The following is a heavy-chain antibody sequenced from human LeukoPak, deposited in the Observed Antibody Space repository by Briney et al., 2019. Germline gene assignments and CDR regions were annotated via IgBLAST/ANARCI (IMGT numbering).Heavy chain of an antibody. CDR3: ARVKVRGSSSPFDP. V-gene: IGHV1-2*02. D-gene: IGHD6-6*01. CDR2: ISPNSGGT. J-gene: IGHJ5*02. CDR1: GYTFTGYY. Sequence: ASVKVSCKASGYTFTGYYMHWVRQAPGQGLEWMGWISPNSGGTNYAQKFQGRVTMTRDTSISTAYMELSRLRSDDTAVYYCARVKVRGSSSPFDPWGQGTLVTVSS.